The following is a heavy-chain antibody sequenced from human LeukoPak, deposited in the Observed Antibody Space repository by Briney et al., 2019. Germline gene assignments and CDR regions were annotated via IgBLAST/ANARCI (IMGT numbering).Heavy chain of an antibody. CDR1: GFTFSSYE. J-gene: IGHJ5*02. Sequence: GGSLRLSCAASGFTFSSYEMNWVRQAPGKGLEWVSSISSSSSYIYYADSVKGRFTISRDNAKNSLYLQMNSLRAEDTAVYYCASPYGGNSKWFDPWGQGTLVTVSS. V-gene: IGHV3-21*01. CDR2: ISSSSSYI. CDR3: ASPYGGNSKWFDP. D-gene: IGHD4-23*01.